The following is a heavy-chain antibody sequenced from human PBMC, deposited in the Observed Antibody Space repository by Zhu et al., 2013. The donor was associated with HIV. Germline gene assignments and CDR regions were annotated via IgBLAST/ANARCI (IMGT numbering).Heavy chain of an antibody. CDR2: IYHSGST. D-gene: IGHD3-22*01. CDR1: GYSISSGYY. J-gene: IGHJ3*02. V-gene: IGHV4-38-2*01. Sequence: QVQLQESGPGLVKPSETLSLTCAVSGYSISSGYYWGWIRQPPGKGLEWIGSIYHSGSTYYNPSLKSRVTISVDTSKNQFSLKLSSVTAADTAVYYCARVSSTEQYYYDSSGYYHDAFDIWGQGTMVTVSS. CDR3: ARVSSTEQYYYDSSGYYHDAFDI.